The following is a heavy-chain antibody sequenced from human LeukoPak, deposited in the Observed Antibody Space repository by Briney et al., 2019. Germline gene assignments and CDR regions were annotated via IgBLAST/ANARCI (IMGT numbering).Heavy chain of an antibody. CDR2: IRYNGSNK. CDR3: AKDRSPYYDFWSGYYPFDY. D-gene: IGHD3-3*01. J-gene: IGHJ4*02. V-gene: IGHV3-30*02. CDR1: GFTFSRYG. Sequence: PGGSLRLSCAASGFTFSRYGMHWVRQAPDKGLEWVAFIRYNGSNKYYADSVKGRFTISRDNSKNTLYLQMNSLRAEDTAVYYCAKDRSPYYDFWSGYYPFDYWGQGTLVTVSS.